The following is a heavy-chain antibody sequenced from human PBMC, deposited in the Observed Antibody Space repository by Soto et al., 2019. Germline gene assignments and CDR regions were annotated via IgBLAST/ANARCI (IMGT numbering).Heavy chain of an antibody. CDR3: AKIWGYYYDTSGYPPYFDY. D-gene: IGHD3-22*01. CDR2: ISYDGSKK. Sequence: QEQLVESGGGVVQPGRSLRLSCAASGFTFSNYGMHWVRQAPGKGLEWVAVISYDGSKKYYADSVKGRFTISRDNSNNTLYLQMNSLRDEDTAVYYCAKIWGYYYDTSGYPPYFDYWGQGTLVTVSS. J-gene: IGHJ4*02. V-gene: IGHV3-30*18. CDR1: GFTFSNYG.